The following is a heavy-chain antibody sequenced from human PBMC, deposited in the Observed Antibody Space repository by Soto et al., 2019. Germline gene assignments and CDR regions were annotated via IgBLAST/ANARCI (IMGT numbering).Heavy chain of an antibody. CDR1: GYTFTSYY. CDR2: INPSGGST. D-gene: IGHD6-6*01. J-gene: IGHJ4*02. CDR3: ARDSVFVAARNPGDH. Sequence: ASVKVSCKASGYTFTSYYMHWVRQAPGQGLEWMGIINPSGGSTSYAQKFQGRVTMTRDTSTSTVYMELSSLRSEDTAVYYCARDSVFVAARNPGDHWGQGTLVTVSS. V-gene: IGHV1-46*03.